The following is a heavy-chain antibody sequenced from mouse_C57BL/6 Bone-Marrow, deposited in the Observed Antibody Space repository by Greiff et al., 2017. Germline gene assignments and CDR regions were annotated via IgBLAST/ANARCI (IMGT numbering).Heavy chain of an antibody. Sequence: VQLQQSGPELVKPGDSVKISCKASGYSFTGYFMNWVMQSHGKSLEWIGRINPYNGDTFYNQKLKGKATLTVDKSSSTAHMELQSLTSEDSAVYYCARSSYGPFAYWGQGTLVTVSA. CDR1: GYSFTGYF. CDR2: INPYNGDT. D-gene: IGHD1-1*02. CDR3: ARSSYGPFAY. J-gene: IGHJ3*01. V-gene: IGHV1-20*01.